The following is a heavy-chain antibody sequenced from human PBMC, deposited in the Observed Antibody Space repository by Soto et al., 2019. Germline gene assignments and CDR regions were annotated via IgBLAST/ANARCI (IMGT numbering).Heavy chain of an antibody. V-gene: IGHV4-4*02. D-gene: IGHD4-17*01. CDR3: ARHPYGDYAFDI. CDR1: GDSINSSHW. Sequence: SETLSLTCAVSGDSINSSHWWNWVRQPPEKGLEWIGQISHSGSTTYNPSLTSRVTISVDKSKNQSSLKLSSVTAADTAVYYCARHPYGDYAFDIWGQGTMVTVSS. J-gene: IGHJ3*02. CDR2: ISHSGST.